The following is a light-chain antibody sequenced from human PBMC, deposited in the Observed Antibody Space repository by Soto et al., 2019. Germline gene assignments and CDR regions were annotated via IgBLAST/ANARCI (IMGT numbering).Light chain of an antibody. V-gene: IGKV2-28*01. J-gene: IGKJ3*01. CDR3: MQALQTPFT. CDR2: LGS. Sequence: IVMTQSPLSLPVTPGEPASISCRSSQSLLHSNGYNYLDWYLQKPGQSPQLLIYLGSNRASGVAASFSGRGSGKDVTLKISRVEAEDVGVYYCMQALQTPFTFGPGTKVDIK. CDR1: QSLLHSNGYNY.